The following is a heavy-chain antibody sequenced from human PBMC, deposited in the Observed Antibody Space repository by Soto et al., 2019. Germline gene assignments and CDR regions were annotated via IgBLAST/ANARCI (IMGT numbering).Heavy chain of an antibody. Sequence: QVQLEQSGPEVKRPGTSVKVSCKASGGAFGRYSVSWVRQAPGQGLEWIGGVIPAFNTSNYSLKFQGRVAICAALSTIAVFRELRSLRSEDTALYYCARGDERTAVTIFDYWGQGTLVTVSS. V-gene: IGHV1-69*01. D-gene: IGHD4-17*01. CDR3: ARGDERTAVTIFDY. CDR1: GGAFGRYS. CDR2: VIPAFNTS. J-gene: IGHJ4*02.